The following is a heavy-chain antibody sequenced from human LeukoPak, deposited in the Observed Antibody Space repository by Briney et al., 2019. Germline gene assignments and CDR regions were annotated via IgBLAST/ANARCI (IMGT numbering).Heavy chain of an antibody. J-gene: IGHJ5*02. Sequence: SETLSLTCTVSGGSISSYYWSWIRQPPGKGLEWIGYIYHSGSTNYNPSLKSRVTISEDTSKNQFSPKLSSMTAADTPVYYSARDLAAAGTIDPCGQGTLVTVSS. CDR3: ARDLAAAGTIDP. CDR2: IYHSGST. D-gene: IGHD6-13*01. V-gene: IGHV4-59*13. CDR1: GGSISSYY.